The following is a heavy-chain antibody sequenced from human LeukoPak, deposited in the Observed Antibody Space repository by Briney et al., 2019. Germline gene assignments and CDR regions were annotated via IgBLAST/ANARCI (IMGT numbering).Heavy chain of an antibody. CDR3: AKTNGYNLEGYFDY. Sequence: GCLRLSCAASGFTFSSYGMHWVRQAPGKGLEWVAVIWYDGSNKYYADSVKGRFTISRDNSKNTLYLQMNSLRAEDTAVYYCAKTNGYNLEGYFDYWGQGTLVTVSS. V-gene: IGHV3-33*06. CDR1: GFTFSSYG. CDR2: IWYDGSNK. D-gene: IGHD5-24*01. J-gene: IGHJ4*02.